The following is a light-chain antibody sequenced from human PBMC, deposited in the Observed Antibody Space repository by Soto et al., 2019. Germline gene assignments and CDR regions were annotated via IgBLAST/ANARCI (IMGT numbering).Light chain of an antibody. V-gene: IGKV1-39*01. J-gene: IGKJ4*01. CDR1: QNINRY. Sequence: DIQVSQYTSSLSASVGDRVTISFRASQNINRYLNWYQQKPGKAPKVLILVASSLESGVPSRFSGSGSGTDFTLTISSLQPEAFAPYYCQQSYSSRLTFGGGTKVDIK. CDR2: VAS. CDR3: QQSYSSRLT.